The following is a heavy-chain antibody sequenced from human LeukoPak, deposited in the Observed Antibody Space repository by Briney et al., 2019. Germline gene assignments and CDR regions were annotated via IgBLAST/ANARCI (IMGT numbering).Heavy chain of an antibody. Sequence: GASVKVSCKASGYTFTGYYIHWVRQAPGQGLEWMGRINPNSGGTNYAQKFQVRVTTTRDTSISTAYMELSRLRSDDTAVYYCARDQDSSGYYDYWGQGTLVTVSS. J-gene: IGHJ4*02. CDR1: GYTFTGYY. CDR2: INPNSGGT. D-gene: IGHD3-22*01. CDR3: ARDQDSSGYYDY. V-gene: IGHV1-2*06.